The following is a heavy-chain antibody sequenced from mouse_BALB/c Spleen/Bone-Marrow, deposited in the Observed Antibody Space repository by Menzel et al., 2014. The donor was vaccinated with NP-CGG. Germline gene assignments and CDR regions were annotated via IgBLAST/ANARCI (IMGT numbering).Heavy chain of an antibody. CDR1: GFDFSRYW. D-gene: IGHD2-3*01. CDR2: INPDSRTI. V-gene: IGHV4-1*02. CDR3: ARLGYYGGFAY. J-gene: IGHJ3*01. Sequence: EVKLMESRGGLVQPGGSLKLSCAASGFDFSRYWMSWVRQAPGKGLEWIGEINPDSRTINYSPSLKDKFIISRDNAKNTLYLQMSKVRSEDTALYYCARLGYYGGFAYWGQGTLVTVSA.